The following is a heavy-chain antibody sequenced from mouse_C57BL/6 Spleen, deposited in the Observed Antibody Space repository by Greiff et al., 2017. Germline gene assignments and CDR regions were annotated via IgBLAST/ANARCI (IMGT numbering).Heavy chain of an antibody. CDR3: TKYGYDAGYFDY. V-gene: IGHV6-6*01. CDR2: IRNKANNHAT. Sequence: EVKVEESGGGLVQPGGSMKLSCAASGFTFSDAWMDWVRQSPEKGLEWVAEIRNKANNHATYYAESVKGRLTISRDDSKSSVYLEMNSLRAEDTGIYYCTKYGYDAGYFDYWGQGTTLTVSS. CDR1: GFTFSDAW. D-gene: IGHD2-2*01. J-gene: IGHJ2*01.